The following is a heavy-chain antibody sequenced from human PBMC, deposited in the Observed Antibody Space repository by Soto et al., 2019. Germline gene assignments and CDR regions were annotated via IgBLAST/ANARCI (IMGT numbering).Heavy chain of an antibody. CDR2: IIPIFGTA. CDR3: ARGTVDGSETIEPFDY. V-gene: IGHV1-69*01. D-gene: IGHD3-10*01. J-gene: IGHJ4*02. Sequence: QVQLVQSGAEVKKPGSSVKVSCKASGGTFSSYAISWVRQAPGQGLEWMGGIIPIFGTANYAKKFQGRVRITADASTSTAYMDLSSLRSEDTAVYYCARGTVDGSETIEPFDYWGQGTLVTVSS. CDR1: GGTFSSYA.